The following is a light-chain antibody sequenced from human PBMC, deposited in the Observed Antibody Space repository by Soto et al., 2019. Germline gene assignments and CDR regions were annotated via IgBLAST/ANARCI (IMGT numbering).Light chain of an antibody. J-gene: IGKJ2*01. V-gene: IGKV1-39*01. CDR3: QHSSSAPYT. CDR2: AAS. Sequence: DIQMTQSPSSLSASVGDRVTITCRASQTISHYLNWYRQQPGKAPKLLISAASNLQSRVPSRFSGSGSGTEFTLTINSLHPEDFATYFCQHSSSAPYTFGQVTRLDIK. CDR1: QTISHY.